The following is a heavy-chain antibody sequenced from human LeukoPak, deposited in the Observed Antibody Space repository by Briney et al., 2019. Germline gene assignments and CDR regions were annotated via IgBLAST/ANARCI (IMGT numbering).Heavy chain of an antibody. CDR2: IYYSGST. CDR1: GGSISSGGYY. D-gene: IGHD6-13*01. J-gene: IGHJ4*02. V-gene: IGHV4-31*03. CDR3: AREIAAADTFGSLIDY. Sequence: PSETLSLTCTVSGGSISSGGYYWSWIRQHPGKGLEWIGYIYYSGSTYYNPSLKSRVTISVDTSKNQFSLKLSSVTAADTAVYYCAREIAAADTFGSLIDYWGQGTLVTVSS.